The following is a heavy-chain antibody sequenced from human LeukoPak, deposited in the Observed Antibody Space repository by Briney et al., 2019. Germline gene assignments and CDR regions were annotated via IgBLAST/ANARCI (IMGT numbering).Heavy chain of an antibody. J-gene: IGHJ4*02. Sequence: SQTLSLTCNVSGGPIRSAGYYWSWIRQSPGRGLEWIGYIYHSGTTFYSPSLKSRVTISVDRSKNQFSLKLSSVTAADTAVYYCARVHELAAAGFDYWGQGTLVTVSS. D-gene: IGHD6-13*01. V-gene: IGHV4-30-2*06. CDR2: IYHSGTT. CDR1: GGPIRSAGYY. CDR3: ARVHELAAAGFDY.